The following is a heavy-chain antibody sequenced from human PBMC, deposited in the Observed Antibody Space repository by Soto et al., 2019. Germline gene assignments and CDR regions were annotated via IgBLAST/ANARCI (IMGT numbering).Heavy chain of an antibody. CDR1: AGSEFTFSDQY. D-gene: IGHD2-21*02. Sequence: HPGGSLRLSCAVSAGSEFTFSDQYMDWVRQAPGKGLEWVGRSRNTVNSFSTAYAASVQGRFTISRDDSKNTVYLQMNSLKSEDTAVYYCCGVDPSAKGPDYWGQGTLVTVS. V-gene: IGHV3-72*01. J-gene: IGHJ4*02. CDR3: CGVDPSAKGPDY. CDR2: SRNTVNSFST.